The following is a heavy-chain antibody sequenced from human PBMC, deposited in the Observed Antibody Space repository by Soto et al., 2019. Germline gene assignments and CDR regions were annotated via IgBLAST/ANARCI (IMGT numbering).Heavy chain of an antibody. CDR3: ATMGAFNDF. Sequence: PGGSLRLSCAASGFTFSSYTMNWVRQAPGKGLEWVSSISGSSNYVYYADSVKGRFTISRDNAKNSLFLQMNSLRAEDTAVYYCATMGAFNDFWGQGTLVTVSS. CDR1: GFTFSSYT. CDR2: ISGSSNYV. J-gene: IGHJ4*02. V-gene: IGHV3-21*01.